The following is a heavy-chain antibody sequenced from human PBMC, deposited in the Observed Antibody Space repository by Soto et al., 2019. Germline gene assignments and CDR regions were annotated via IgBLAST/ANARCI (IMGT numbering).Heavy chain of an antibody. V-gene: IGHV4-38-2*02. D-gene: IGHD1-26*01. Sequence: PSETLSLTCAVSGYSISSGYYWGWIRQPPGKGLEWIGSIYHSGSTYYNPSLKSRVTISVDTSKNQFSLKLSSVTAADTAEYYCAREEPLYSGSYYGAFDIWGQGTMVTVSS. CDR1: GYSISSGYY. CDR3: AREEPLYSGSYYGAFDI. J-gene: IGHJ3*02. CDR2: IYHSGST.